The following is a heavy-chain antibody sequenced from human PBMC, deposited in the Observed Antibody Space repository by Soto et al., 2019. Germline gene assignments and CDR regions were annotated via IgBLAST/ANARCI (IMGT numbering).Heavy chain of an antibody. CDR3: AREGSVVGAPN. Sequence: QVQLQASCPGLVKPSETLSLPCTVSGGSISSYYWSWIRQPAVKGLEWIGRIDTSGSTNYNPSLKSRVTMSVDTSKNQFSLKLSSVTAADTAVYYCAREGSVVGAPNCGQGTLVTVSS. CDR1: GGSISSYY. CDR2: IDTSGST. V-gene: IGHV4-4*07. D-gene: IGHD1-26*01. J-gene: IGHJ4*02.